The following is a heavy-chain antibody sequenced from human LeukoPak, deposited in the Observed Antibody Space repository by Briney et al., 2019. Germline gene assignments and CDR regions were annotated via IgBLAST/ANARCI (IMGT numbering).Heavy chain of an antibody. CDR2: INHSGST. CDR1: GGSFSGYY. CDR3: ARGRWIIGVATILSYYYYGMDV. D-gene: IGHD5-12*01. Sequence: SETLSLTCAVYGGSFSGYYWSWIRQPPGKGLEWIGEINHSGSTNYSPSLKSRVTISVDTSKNQLSLKLSSVTAADTAVYYCARGRWIIGVATILSYYYYGMDVWGQGTTVTVSS. V-gene: IGHV4-34*01. J-gene: IGHJ6*02.